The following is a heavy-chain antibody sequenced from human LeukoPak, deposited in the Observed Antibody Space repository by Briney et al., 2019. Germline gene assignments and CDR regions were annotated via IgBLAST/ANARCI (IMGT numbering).Heavy chain of an antibody. J-gene: IGHJ5*02. D-gene: IGHD6-19*01. CDR3: AKKGVAGTWLGLNWFDP. CDR1: GFTFINAW. V-gene: IGHV3-23*01. Sequence: GGSLRLSCAASGFTFINAWMAWVRQAPGKGLEWVSAISGSGGSTYYADSVKGRFTISRDNSKNTLYLQMNSLRAEDTAVYYCAKKGVAGTWLGLNWFDPWGQGTLVTVSS. CDR2: ISGSGGST.